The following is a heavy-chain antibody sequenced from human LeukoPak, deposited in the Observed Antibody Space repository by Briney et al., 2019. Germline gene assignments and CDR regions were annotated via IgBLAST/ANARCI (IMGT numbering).Heavy chain of an antibody. V-gene: IGHV1-18*04. Sequence: ASVKVSCKASGYTFTNHDINRVRQASGQGLEWMGWISAYNGNTNYAQKLQGRVTMTTDTSTSTAYMELRSLRSDDTAVYYCAREPYYDILTGYYLFDYWGQGTLVTVSS. CDR2: ISAYNGNT. CDR1: GYTFTNHD. CDR3: AREPYYDILTGYYLFDY. J-gene: IGHJ4*02. D-gene: IGHD3-9*01.